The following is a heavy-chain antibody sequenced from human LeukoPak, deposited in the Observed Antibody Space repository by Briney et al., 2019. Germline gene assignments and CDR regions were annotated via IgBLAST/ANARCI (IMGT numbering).Heavy chain of an antibody. CDR3: ARGIGYNYYRMDV. D-gene: IGHD2-15*01. CDR2: IWYDGSNK. Sequence: GGSLRLSCAASGFTFSSYGIHWVRQAPGKGLEWVAFIWYDGSNKYYADSVKGRFTISRDNSKNTLYLQMNNLRAEDTAVYSCARGIGYNYYRMDVWGQGTTVTVSS. CDR1: GFTFSSYG. J-gene: IGHJ6*02. V-gene: IGHV3-33*01.